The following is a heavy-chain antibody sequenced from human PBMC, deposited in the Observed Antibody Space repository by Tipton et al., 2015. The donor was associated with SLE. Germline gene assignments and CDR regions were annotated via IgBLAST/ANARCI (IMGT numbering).Heavy chain of an antibody. CDR1: GGSIISSNW. D-gene: IGHD3-3*01. J-gene: IGHJ3*02. V-gene: IGHV4-4*02. CDR3: ARGPLWSGPPDAFDI. Sequence: TLSLTCAVSGGSIISSNWWSWVRQPPGKGLEWIGEIYHLGSTNYNPSLKSRVTISVDKSKNHFSLKLNSVTAADTAVYYCARGPLWSGPPDAFDIWGQGTMVTVSS. CDR2: IYHLGST.